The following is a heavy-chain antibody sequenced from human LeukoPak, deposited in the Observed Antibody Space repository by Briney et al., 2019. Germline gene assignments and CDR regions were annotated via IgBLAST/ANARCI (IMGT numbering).Heavy chain of an antibody. Sequence: GESLQISCQGSGYSFTSYWIGWVRQVPGKGLEWMGIIYPGDSDTRYSPSFQGQVTISADKSTSTAYLQWSSLKASDTATYYCARRSSGWYQDYWGQGTLVTVSS. J-gene: IGHJ4*02. V-gene: IGHV5-51*01. CDR1: GYSFTSYW. CDR3: ARRSSGWYQDY. D-gene: IGHD6-19*01. CDR2: IYPGDSDT.